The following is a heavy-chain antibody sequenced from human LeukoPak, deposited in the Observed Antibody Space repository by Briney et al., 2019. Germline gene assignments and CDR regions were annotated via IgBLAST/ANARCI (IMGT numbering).Heavy chain of an antibody. V-gene: IGHV1-8*01. CDR2: MNPNSGNT. Sequence: GASVKVSCKASGYTFTSYDINWVRQATGQGLEWMGWMNPNSGNTGYAQKFQGRVTMSRNTSISTAYMELSSLRSEDTAVYYCATGYCSSNSCYAFWFDPWGQGTLVTVSS. J-gene: IGHJ5*02. D-gene: IGHD2-2*03. CDR1: GYTFTSYD. CDR3: ATGYCSSNSCYAFWFDP.